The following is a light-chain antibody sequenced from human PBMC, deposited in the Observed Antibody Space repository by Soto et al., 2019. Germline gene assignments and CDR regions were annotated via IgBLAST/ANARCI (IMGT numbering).Light chain of an antibody. J-gene: IGKJ3*01. CDR1: QSINSRY. CDR2: GAS. Sequence: IVLTQSPATLSLSPGERATISCRASQSINSRYLAWYQQKPGQAPRLLIYGASSRATGIPERFSGSGTGRDYSITISRLQPDDVAVYYYQLLGSTPAFTFGPGTIVDIK. CDR3: QLLGSTPAFT. V-gene: IGKV3-20*01.